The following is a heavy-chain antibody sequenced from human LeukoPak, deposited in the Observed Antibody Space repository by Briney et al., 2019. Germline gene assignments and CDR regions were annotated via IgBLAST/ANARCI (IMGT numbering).Heavy chain of an antibody. V-gene: IGHV3-7*01. J-gene: IGHJ4*02. CDR3: ARSGSDFDY. CDR1: GFTFSSYA. Sequence: PGGSLRLSCAASGFTFSSYAMSWVRQTPGKGLEWVANIKEDGSEKNYVDSVKGRFTLSRDNAKNSLYLQMNSLRAEDTAVYYCARSGSDFDYWGQGTLVSVSS. D-gene: IGHD3-3*01. CDR2: IKEDGSEK.